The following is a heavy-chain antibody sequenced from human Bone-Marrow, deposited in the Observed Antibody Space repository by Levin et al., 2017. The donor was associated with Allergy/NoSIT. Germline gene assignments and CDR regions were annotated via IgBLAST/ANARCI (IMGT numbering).Heavy chain of an antibody. J-gene: IGHJ6*03. CDR1: GYTFTGYY. CDR2: INPNSGGT. D-gene: IGHD6-6*01. V-gene: IGHV1-2*06. Sequence: GESLKISCKASGYTFTGYYMHWVRQAPGQGLEWMGRINPNSGGTNYAQKFQGRVTMTRDTSISTAYMELSRLRSDDTAVYYCARRGYSSSSYYYYYMDVWGKGTTVTVSS. CDR3: ARRGYSSSSYYYYYMDV.